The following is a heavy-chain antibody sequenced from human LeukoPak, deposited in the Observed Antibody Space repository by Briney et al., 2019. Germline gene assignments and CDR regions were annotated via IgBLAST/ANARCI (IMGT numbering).Heavy chain of an antibody. V-gene: IGHV1-18*01. D-gene: IGHD5-18*01. CDR3: ARGATGQLWTYYYMDV. CDR2: ISAYNGNT. J-gene: IGHJ6*03. Sequence: ASVKVSCKASGYTFTSYGISWVRQAPGQGLEWMGWISAYNGNTNYAQKLQGRVTMTTDTSTSTAYMELRSLRSDDTAVYYCARGATGQLWTYYYMDVWGKGTTVTVSS. CDR1: GYTFTSYG.